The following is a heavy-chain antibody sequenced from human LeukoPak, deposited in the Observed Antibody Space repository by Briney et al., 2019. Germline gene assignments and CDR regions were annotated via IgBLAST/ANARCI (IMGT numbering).Heavy chain of an antibody. CDR3: ARLGSYYDSSGSPLVDY. Sequence: ASVKVSCKASGYTFTSYGISWVRQAPGQGLEWMGWISAYNGNTNYAQKLQGRVTMTTDTSTSTAYMELRSLGSDDTAVYYCARLGSYYDSSGSPLVDYWGQGTLVTVSS. V-gene: IGHV1-18*01. J-gene: IGHJ4*02. CDR1: GYTFTSYG. CDR2: ISAYNGNT. D-gene: IGHD3-22*01.